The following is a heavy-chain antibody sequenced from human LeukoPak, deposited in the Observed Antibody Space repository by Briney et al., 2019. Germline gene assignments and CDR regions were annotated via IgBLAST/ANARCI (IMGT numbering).Heavy chain of an antibody. CDR1: GGSISSHY. CDR2: IYYSGST. CDR3: ARLSSTLYYSMDV. V-gene: IGHV4-59*08. D-gene: IGHD6-6*01. Sequence: SETLSLTCTVSGGSISSHYWSWIRQPPGKGLKWIGYIYYSGSTNYNPSLKSRVTISVDTSKNQFSLKLSSVTAADTAVYYCARLSSTLYYSMDVWGPGTAVTVSS. J-gene: IGHJ6*02.